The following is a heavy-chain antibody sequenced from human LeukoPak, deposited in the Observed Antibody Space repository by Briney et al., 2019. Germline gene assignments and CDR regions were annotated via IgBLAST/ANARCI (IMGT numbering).Heavy chain of an antibody. CDR3: ARRAGAYSHPYDY. V-gene: IGHV3-53*01. J-gene: IGHJ4*02. CDR2: IYSDNT. D-gene: IGHD4/OR15-4a*01. CDR1: GFTVSSNS. Sequence: GVSLRLSCTVSGFTVSSNSMSWVRQAPGKGLEWVLFIYSDNTHYSDSVKGRFTISRDNSKNTLYLQMNSLRAEDTAVYHCARRAGAYSHPYDYWGQGTLVTVSS.